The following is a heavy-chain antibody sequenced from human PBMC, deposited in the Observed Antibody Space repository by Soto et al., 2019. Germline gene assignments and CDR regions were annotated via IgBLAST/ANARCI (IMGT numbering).Heavy chain of an antibody. CDR1: GGSISSYY. CDR3: ARERSPGTATRFDY. J-gene: IGHJ4*02. D-gene: IGHD2-15*01. Sequence: PSETLSLTCTVSGGSISSYYCSWIRPPPGKGLEWNGYIYYSGSTNYNTSLKSRFTLSVYTSKHQFSLKLSSVTAADTAVYYCARERSPGTATRFDYWGQGNLVTVSS. CDR2: IYYSGST. V-gene: IGHV4-59*01.